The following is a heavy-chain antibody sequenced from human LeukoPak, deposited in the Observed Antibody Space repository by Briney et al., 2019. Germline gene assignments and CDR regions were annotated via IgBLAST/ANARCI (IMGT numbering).Heavy chain of an antibody. J-gene: IGHJ4*02. Sequence: ASVKVSCKASGYTFTGYYLHWVRQAPGQGLEWMGWITPNSGVTKYAQKFQGRVTMTRDTSISTAYMELSRLGSDDTAVYYCARGGLQGQIDYWGQGTLVTVSS. CDR3: ARGGLQGQIDY. D-gene: IGHD4-11*01. V-gene: IGHV1-2*02. CDR2: ITPNSGVT. CDR1: GYTFTGYY.